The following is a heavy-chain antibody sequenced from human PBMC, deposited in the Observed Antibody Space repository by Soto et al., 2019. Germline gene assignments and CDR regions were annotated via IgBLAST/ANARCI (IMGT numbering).Heavy chain of an antibody. CDR1: GYTFTSYY. D-gene: IGHD2-15*01. CDR2: INPSGGST. Sequence: ASVKVTCKASGYTFTSYYMHWVRQAPGQGLEWMGIINPSGGSTSYAQKFQGRVTMTRDTSTSTVYMELSSLRSEDTAVYYCARDPPSYRVAATQNSVDYYYGMDVWGQGTTVTVSS. CDR3: ARDPPSYRVAATQNSVDYYYGMDV. J-gene: IGHJ6*02. V-gene: IGHV1-46*01.